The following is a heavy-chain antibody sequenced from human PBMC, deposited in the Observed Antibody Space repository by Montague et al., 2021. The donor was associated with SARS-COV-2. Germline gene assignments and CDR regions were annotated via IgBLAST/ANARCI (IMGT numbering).Heavy chain of an antibody. J-gene: IGHJ4*02. CDR2: IYYSGST. CDR1: GFSLSTSGMC. V-gene: IGHV4-61*08. CDR3: ARLKGSGWNYYFDY. D-gene: IGHD6-19*01. Sequence: KPTQTLTLTCTFSGFSLSTSGMCVSWIRQPPGKGLEWIGYIYYSGSTNYNPSLKSRVTISVDTSKNQFSLKLSSVTAADTAVYYCARLKGSGWNYYFDYWGQGTLVTVSS.